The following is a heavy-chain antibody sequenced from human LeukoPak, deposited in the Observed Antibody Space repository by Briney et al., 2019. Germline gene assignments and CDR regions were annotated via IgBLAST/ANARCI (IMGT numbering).Heavy chain of an antibody. CDR2: IIPIFGTA. CDR3: ASSRIVVPAAMFWFDP. D-gene: IGHD2-2*01. Sequence: SVKVSCKASGGTFSSYAISWVRQAPGQGLEWMGGIIPIFGTANYAQKFQGRVTITADESTSTAYMELSSLRSEDTAVYYCASSRIVVPAAMFWFDPWGQGTLVTVS. V-gene: IGHV1-69*13. J-gene: IGHJ5*02. CDR1: GGTFSSYA.